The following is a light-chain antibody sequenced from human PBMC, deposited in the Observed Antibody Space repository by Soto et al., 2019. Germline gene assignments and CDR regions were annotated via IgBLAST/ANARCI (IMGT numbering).Light chain of an antibody. Sequence: EKVMTQSPATLSMSPGERATLSCRASQSVNTYLAWYQQKPGQAPRLLIYGASTRATGSPARFSGSGSGTEFTITISSLQSEDFAVYYCQQYTNWPSWTFGQGTKVEIK. J-gene: IGKJ1*01. V-gene: IGKV3-15*01. CDR3: QQYTNWPSWT. CDR1: QSVNTY. CDR2: GAS.